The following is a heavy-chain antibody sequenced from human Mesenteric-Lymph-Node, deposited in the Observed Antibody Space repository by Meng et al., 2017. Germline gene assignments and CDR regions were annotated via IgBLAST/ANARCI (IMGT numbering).Heavy chain of an antibody. CDR1: EGSLIGAY. Sequence: WGAGLVKLSGPRSLTCAVNEGSLIGAYWNWILQPPGKGLEWIGEINHSGSTNYTPSLKSRVTISVDTSKNQFSLKLSSVTAADTAVYYCARGFLSFVRVFDYWGQGTLVTVSS. D-gene: IGHD2/OR15-2a*01. CDR3: ARGFLSFVRVFDY. CDR2: INHSGST. J-gene: IGHJ4*02. V-gene: IGHV4-34*01.